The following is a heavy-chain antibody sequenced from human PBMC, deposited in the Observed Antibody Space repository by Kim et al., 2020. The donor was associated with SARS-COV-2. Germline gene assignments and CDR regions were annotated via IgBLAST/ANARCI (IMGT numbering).Heavy chain of an antibody. D-gene: IGHD6-13*01. V-gene: IGHV1-3*01. CDR2: INAGNGNT. CDR3: ARGSRSPYSSSWYYGFDY. Sequence: ASVTVSCKASGYTFTSYAMHWVRQAPGQRLEWMGWINAGNGNTKYSQKFQGRVTITRDTSASTAYMELSSLRSEDTAVYYCARGSRSPYSSSWYYGFDYWGQGTLVTVSS. CDR1: GYTFTSYA. J-gene: IGHJ4*02.